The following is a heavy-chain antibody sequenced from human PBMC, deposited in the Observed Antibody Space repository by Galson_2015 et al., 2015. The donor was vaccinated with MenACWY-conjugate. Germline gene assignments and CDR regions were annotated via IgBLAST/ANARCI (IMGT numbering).Heavy chain of an antibody. D-gene: IGHD2-8*01. CDR2: INSEGTSI. V-gene: IGHV3-74*03. J-gene: IGHJ4*02. Sequence: SLRLSCAASGITLSGRWMHWIRHTPEKGLVWVARINSEGTSIAYADSVKGRFTISRDNAKNTLNLQMNSLRAEDSALYYCVREGVYCPHGVCYMATFDYWGQGTLVAVSS. CDR3: VREGVYCPHGVCYMATFDY. CDR1: GITLSGRW.